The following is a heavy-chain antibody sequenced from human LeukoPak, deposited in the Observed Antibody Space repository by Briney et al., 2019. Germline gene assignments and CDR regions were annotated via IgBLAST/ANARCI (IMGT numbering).Heavy chain of an antibody. V-gene: IGHV4-4*07. Sequence: TPSETLSLTCSVSSDSISTHSWSWIRQPAGKRLEWIGHISPSGNTNYNPSLKSRVTMSVDTSKNLFSLKLSSVTAADTAVYYCARGSLTYYDSSGYYYRAFDIWGQGTMVTVSS. J-gene: IGHJ3*02. CDR2: ISPSGNT. D-gene: IGHD3-22*01. CDR3: ARGSLTYYDSSGYYYRAFDI. CDR1: SDSISTHS.